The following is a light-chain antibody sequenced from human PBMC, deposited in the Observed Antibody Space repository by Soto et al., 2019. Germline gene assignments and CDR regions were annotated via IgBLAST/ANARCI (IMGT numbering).Light chain of an antibody. Sequence: EIVLTQSPATLSLSPGERATLSCRASQSVSTYLAWFQQKPGQAPRLLIYDASNRATGIPARFSGSGSGTDFTLTISSLEPEDFAVYYCQQRANWPPRTFGQGTKVEI. J-gene: IGKJ1*01. V-gene: IGKV3-11*01. CDR2: DAS. CDR3: QQRANWPPRT. CDR1: QSVSTY.